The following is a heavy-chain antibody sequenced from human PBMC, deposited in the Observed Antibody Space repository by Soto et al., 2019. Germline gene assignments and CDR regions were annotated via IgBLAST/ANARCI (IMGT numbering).Heavy chain of an antibody. D-gene: IGHD5-18*01. CDR1: GFNVSSNY. V-gene: IGHV3-66*04. Sequence: EVQLVESGGGLVQPGGSLRLSCAASGFNVSSNYMSWVRQAPGKGLEWVSVIYSGGSAYYADSVKGRFTISRDNSKNTLYLQMNSLRAEDTAVYYCARHGYSYGGGYFDYWGQGSLVSVSS. J-gene: IGHJ4*02. CDR3: ARHGYSYGGGYFDY. CDR2: IYSGGSA.